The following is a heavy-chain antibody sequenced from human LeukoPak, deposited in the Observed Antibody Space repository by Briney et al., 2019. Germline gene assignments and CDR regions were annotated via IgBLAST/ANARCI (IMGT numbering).Heavy chain of an antibody. D-gene: IGHD5-18*01. Sequence: GGSLRLSCAASGFTFDDYAMHWVRQAPGKGLEWVSGISWNSGSIGYADSVKGRFTISRDNAKNSLYLQMNSLRDEDTAVYYCAAGYSYGPVDYWGQGTLVTVSS. V-gene: IGHV3-9*01. J-gene: IGHJ4*02. CDR2: ISWNSGSI. CDR1: GFTFDDYA. CDR3: AAGYSYGPVDY.